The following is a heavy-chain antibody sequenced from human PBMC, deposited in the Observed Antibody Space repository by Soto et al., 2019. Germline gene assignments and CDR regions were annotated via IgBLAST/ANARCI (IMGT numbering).Heavy chain of an antibody. J-gene: IGHJ5*02. CDR1: GGSMISYY. D-gene: IGHD3-10*01. CDR3: SKVGPYDSGSYMFRYNWFGP. V-gene: IGHV4-59*12. Sequence: SETLSLTCTVSGGSMISYYWSWIRQPPGRGLEWIGFIYYAGSTKYNPSLNSRVTISVDTSKNQFSLTVTSVTAEDTAVYYCSKVGPYDSGSYMFRYNWFGPWGPGTLVTVSS. CDR2: IYYAGST.